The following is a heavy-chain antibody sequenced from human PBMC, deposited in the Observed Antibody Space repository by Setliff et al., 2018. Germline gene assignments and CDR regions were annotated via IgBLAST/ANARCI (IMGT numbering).Heavy chain of an antibody. CDR3: AREVLPLVREEAFYI. CDR2: INAGNGNT. Sequence: ASVKVSCKASGYSFAKYALHWVRQAPGQRLEWMGWINAGNGNTKCSQNFQGRVTITRDTSASTAYVELSSLRPEDTAVYYCAREVLPLVREEAFYIWGQGTMVTVSS. V-gene: IGHV1-3*01. D-gene: IGHD2-2*01. CDR1: GYSFAKYA. J-gene: IGHJ3*02.